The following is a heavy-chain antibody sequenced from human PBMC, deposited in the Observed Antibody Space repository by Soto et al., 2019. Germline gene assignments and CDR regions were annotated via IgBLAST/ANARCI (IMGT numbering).Heavy chain of an antibody. V-gene: IGHV1-24*01. CDR2: FDPEDGET. D-gene: IGHD2-21*02. CDR1: GYTLTELS. CDR3: ARAAGVVVTANPFDY. J-gene: IGHJ4*02. Sequence: ASVKVSCKVSGYTLTELSMHWVRQAPGKGLEWMGGFDPEDGETIYAQKFQGRVTMTEDTSTDTAYTELSSLRSEDTAVYYCARAAGVVVTANPFDYWGQGTLVTVSS.